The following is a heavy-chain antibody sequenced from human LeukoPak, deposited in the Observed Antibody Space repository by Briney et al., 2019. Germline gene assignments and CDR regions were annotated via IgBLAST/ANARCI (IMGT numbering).Heavy chain of an antibody. V-gene: IGHV3-21*01. Sequence: GGSLRLSCAASGFTFSSYSMNWVRQAPGKGLEWVSSISSSSSYIYYADSVKGRFTISRDSAKNSLYLQMNSLRAEDTAVYYCAREGDIAALDYWGQGTLVTVSS. CDR1: GFTFSSYS. D-gene: IGHD6-6*01. CDR3: AREGDIAALDY. CDR2: ISSSSSYI. J-gene: IGHJ4*02.